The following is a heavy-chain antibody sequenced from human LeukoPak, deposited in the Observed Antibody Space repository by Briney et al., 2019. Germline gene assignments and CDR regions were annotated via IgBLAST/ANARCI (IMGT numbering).Heavy chain of an antibody. CDR3: ARFLDSSGYDY. CDR1: GYTFTSYY. D-gene: IGHD3-22*01. V-gene: IGHV1-46*01. J-gene: IGHJ4*02. Sequence: ASVKVSCKXSGYTFTSYYMHWVRQAPGQGLEGMGIINPSGGSTSYPQKFQGRVTMTRDTSTSTVYMELSSLRSEDTAVYYCARFLDSSGYDYWGQGTLVTVSS. CDR2: INPSGGST.